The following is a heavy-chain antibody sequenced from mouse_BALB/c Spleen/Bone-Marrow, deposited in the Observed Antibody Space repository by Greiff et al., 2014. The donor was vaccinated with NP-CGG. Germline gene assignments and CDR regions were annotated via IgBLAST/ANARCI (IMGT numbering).Heavy chain of an antibody. Sequence: VQGVESGPGLVAPSQSLSITCTVSGFSLTDYGVSWVRQPPGKGLEWLGVMWGGGITYYNSALKSRLSISKDNSKSQVFLKMNSLQTDDTAMYYCAKLNWDEGDYWGQGTTLTVSS. V-gene: IGHV2-6-5*01. CDR3: AKLNWDEGDY. D-gene: IGHD4-1*01. CDR2: MWGGGIT. CDR1: GFSLTDYG. J-gene: IGHJ2*01.